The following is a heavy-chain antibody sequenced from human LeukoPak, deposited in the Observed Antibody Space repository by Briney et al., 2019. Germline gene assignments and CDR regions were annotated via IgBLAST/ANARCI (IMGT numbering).Heavy chain of an antibody. J-gene: IGHJ3*02. CDR2: ISSGSSYI. D-gene: IGHD3-22*01. CDR3: ESNYYDSSGYFAPAFDI. CDR1: GFTFSAYS. V-gene: IGHV3-21*01. Sequence: GGSLRLSCAASGFTFSAYSLNWVRQAPGKGLEWVSSISSGSSYIFYEDSVKGRFTIYRDNSKNTLYLQMNSLRAEDTAVYYCESNYYDSSGYFAPAFDIWGRGTMVTVSS.